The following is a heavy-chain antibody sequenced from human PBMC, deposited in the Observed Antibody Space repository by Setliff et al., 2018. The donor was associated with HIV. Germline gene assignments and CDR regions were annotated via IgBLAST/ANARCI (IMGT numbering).Heavy chain of an antibody. CDR3: ARDTVSGSFDY. Sequence: GGSLRLSCAASGFTFSTYTMNWVRQAPGKGLEWVSSITATSSYIYYADSVKGRFTISRDNAKKSLYLQMNSLRVEDTAAYYCARDTVSGSFDYWGQGTLVTVSS. J-gene: IGHJ4*02. V-gene: IGHV3-21*01. CDR1: GFTFSTYT. CDR2: ITATSSYI.